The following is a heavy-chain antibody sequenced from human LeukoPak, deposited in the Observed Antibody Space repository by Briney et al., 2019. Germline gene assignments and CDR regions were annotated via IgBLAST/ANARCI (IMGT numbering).Heavy chain of an antibody. V-gene: IGHV3-64*01. CDR1: GFTFSSYA. D-gene: IGHD3-10*01. CDR2: ISSNGGST. J-gene: IGHJ6*03. Sequence: PSGGSLRLSCAASGFTFSSYAMHWVRQAPGKGLEYVSAISSNGGSTYYANSVKGRFTISRDNSKNTLYLQMNSLRAEDTAVYYCAKGGRVGGGITMIRGVRNFYYYMDVWGKGTTVIISS. CDR3: AKGGRVGGGITMIRGVRNFYYYMDV.